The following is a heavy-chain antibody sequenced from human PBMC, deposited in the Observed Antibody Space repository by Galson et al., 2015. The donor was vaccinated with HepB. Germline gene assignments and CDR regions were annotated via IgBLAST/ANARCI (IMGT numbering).Heavy chain of an antibody. V-gene: IGHV1-18*01. Sequence: SVKVSCKASGYTFTSYGISWVRQAPGQGLEWMGWISAYNGNTNYAQKLQGSVTMTTDTSTSTAYMELRSLRSDDTAVYYCARVTWDYYGSGSRYPQVAFDIWGQGTMVTVSS. CDR3: ARVTWDYYGSGSRYPQVAFDI. CDR1: GYTFTSYG. J-gene: IGHJ3*02. CDR2: ISAYNGNT. D-gene: IGHD3-10*01.